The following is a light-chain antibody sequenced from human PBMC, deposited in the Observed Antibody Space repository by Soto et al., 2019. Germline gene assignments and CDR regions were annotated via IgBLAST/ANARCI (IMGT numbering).Light chain of an antibody. Sequence: QSVLTQPPSASGTPGQRVTISCSGSSSNIGSNTVNWYQQLPGTAPKLLIYSNNQRPSGVPDRFSGSKSGTSASLAISGLQSEDEADYYCAAWDDSLNVHYHVSGTGTKVNVL. CDR1: SSNIGSNT. V-gene: IGLV1-44*01. CDR3: AAWDDSLNVHYHV. CDR2: SNN. J-gene: IGLJ1*01.